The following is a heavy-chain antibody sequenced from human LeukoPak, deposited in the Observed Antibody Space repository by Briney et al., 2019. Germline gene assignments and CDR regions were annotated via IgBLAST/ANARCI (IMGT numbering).Heavy chain of an antibody. CDR2: IWYDGSNK. D-gene: IGHD4-17*01. V-gene: IGHV3-33*06. J-gene: IGHJ6*03. CDR3: AKEPHGYGDYYYYYYMDV. CDR1: GFTFSSYG. Sequence: GGSLRLSCAASGFTFSSYGMHWVRQAPGKGLEWVAVIWYDGSNKHYADSVKGRFTISRDNSKNTLYLQMNSLRAEDTAVYYCAKEPHGYGDYYYYYYMDVWGKGTTVTVSS.